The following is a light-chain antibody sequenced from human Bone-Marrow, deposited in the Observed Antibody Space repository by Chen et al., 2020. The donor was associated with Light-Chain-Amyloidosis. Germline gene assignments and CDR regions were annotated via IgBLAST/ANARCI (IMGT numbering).Light chain of an antibody. CDR2: DGD. Sequence: SALTQPASVSGSPGQSITISCTGTNNDVGHYNYFSWYQQHPGKAPKLIIYDGDNRPSGVSNRFSGSKSGNTASLTISGLQAGDEADYYCSSYTRTSTLYVFGTGTKVTVL. CDR3: SSYTRTSTLYV. J-gene: IGLJ1*01. CDR1: NNDVGHYNY. V-gene: IGLV2-14*03.